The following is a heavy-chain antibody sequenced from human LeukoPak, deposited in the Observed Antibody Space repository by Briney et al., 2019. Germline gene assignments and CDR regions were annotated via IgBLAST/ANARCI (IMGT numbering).Heavy chain of an antibody. D-gene: IGHD3-10*01. J-gene: IGHJ4*02. CDR1: GFTFSSYA. Sequence: GGSLRLPCAASGFTFSSYAMSWVRQAPGKGLEWVSAISGSGGSTYYADSVKGRFTISRDNSKNTLYLQMNSLRAEDTAVYYCAKMGLWFGEFSDYWGQGTLVTVSS. CDR2: ISGSGGST. V-gene: IGHV3-23*01. CDR3: AKMGLWFGEFSDY.